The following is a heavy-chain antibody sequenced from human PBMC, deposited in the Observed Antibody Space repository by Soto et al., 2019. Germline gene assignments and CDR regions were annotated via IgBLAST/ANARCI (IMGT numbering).Heavy chain of an antibody. Sequence: AGGSLRLSCAASGFTFSSYAMSWVRQAPGKGLEWVSAISGSGGSTYYADSVKGRFTISRDNSKNTLYLQMNSLRAEDTAVYYCASRRSGWNWFDPWGQGTLVTVSS. CDR1: GFTFSSYA. J-gene: IGHJ5*02. V-gene: IGHV3-23*01. CDR2: ISGSGGST. CDR3: ASRRSGWNWFDP. D-gene: IGHD6-19*01.